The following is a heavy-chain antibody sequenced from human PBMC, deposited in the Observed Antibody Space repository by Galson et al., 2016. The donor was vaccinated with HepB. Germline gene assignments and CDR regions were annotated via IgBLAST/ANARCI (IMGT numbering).Heavy chain of an antibody. V-gene: IGHV3-73*01. Sequence: LSLSCAGSGFTFSGFAMHWVRQASGKGLEWLGRIRSKPNGYGTTYAESVKGRFTISRDDSKNTAYLQMNSLNTDDTAVYYCTRHGYNSGDGEHWGQGTLVTVSS. J-gene: IGHJ1*01. CDR2: IRSKPNGYGT. CDR1: GFTFSGFA. CDR3: TRHGYNSGDGEH. D-gene: IGHD6-19*01.